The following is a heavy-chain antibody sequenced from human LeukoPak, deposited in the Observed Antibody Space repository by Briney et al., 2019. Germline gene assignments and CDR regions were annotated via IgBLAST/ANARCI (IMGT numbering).Heavy chain of an antibody. J-gene: IGHJ4*02. CDR2: INHSGST. V-gene: IGHV4-34*01. CDR1: GGSFSGYY. D-gene: IGHD3-10*01. Sequence: SETLSLTCAVYGGSFSGYYWSWIRQPPGKGLEWIGEINHSGSTNYNPSLKSRVTTSVDTSKNQFSLKLSSVTAADTAVYYCARGTSQFYYYGSAIDYWGQGTLVTVSS. CDR3: ARGTSQFYYYGSAIDY.